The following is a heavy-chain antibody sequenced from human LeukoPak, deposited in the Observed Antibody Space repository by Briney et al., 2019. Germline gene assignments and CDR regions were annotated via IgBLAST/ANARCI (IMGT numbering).Heavy chain of an antibody. J-gene: IGHJ4*02. CDR2: ISSSSYI. Sequence: GGSLRLSCAASGFTLSDFYMSWIRQAPGKGLEWVSSISSSSYIYYADSVKGRFTISRDNAKNSLYLQMNSLRAEDTAVYYCARDWGFGPMNPTGFDYWGQGTLVTVSS. CDR3: ARDWGFGPMNPTGFDY. D-gene: IGHD3/OR15-3a*01. V-gene: IGHV3-69-1*01. CDR1: GFTLSDFY.